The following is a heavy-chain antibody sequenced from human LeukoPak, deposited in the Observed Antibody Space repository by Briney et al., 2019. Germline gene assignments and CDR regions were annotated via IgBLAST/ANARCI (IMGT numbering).Heavy chain of an antibody. CDR3: ARTVSTGNSGWNWFDP. J-gene: IGHJ5*02. Sequence: ASVKVSCKASGYTFTSYYMHWVRQAPGQGLEWMGLINPSGGSTNYAQKFQGRVTMTRDTSTSTVYMELSSLRSEDTAVYYCARTVSTGNSGWNWFDPWGQGTLVTVSS. CDR1: GYTFTSYY. D-gene: IGHD5/OR15-5a*01. V-gene: IGHV1-46*01. CDR2: INPSGGST.